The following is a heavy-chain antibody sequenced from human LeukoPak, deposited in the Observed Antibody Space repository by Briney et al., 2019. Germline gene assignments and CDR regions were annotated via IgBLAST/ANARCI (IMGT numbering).Heavy chain of an antibody. CDR1: GYSISSGYY. CDR2: IYHSGRT. CDR3: ASLTNDILTGLVY. J-gene: IGHJ4*02. Sequence: PSETLSLTCAVSGYSISSGYYWGWIRQPPGKGLEWIVSIYHSGRTYYDPSLKSRVTILVDTSKNQFSLKLNSVTAADTAVYYCASLTNDILTGLVYWGQGALVTVSS. V-gene: IGHV4-38-2*01. D-gene: IGHD3-9*01.